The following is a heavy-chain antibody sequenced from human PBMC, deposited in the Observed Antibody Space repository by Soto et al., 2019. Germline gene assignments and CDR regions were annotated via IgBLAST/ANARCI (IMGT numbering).Heavy chain of an antibody. CDR2: ISGSGGST. J-gene: IGHJ4*02. CDR1: GFTFSSYA. Sequence: EVQLLESGGGLVQPGGSLRLSCAASGFTFSSYAMSWVRQAPGKGLEWVSAISGSGGSTYYADSVKGRFTISRDNSKITLYLQMNSLRAEDTAVYYCAKDRTVAVAGIDYWGQGTLVTVSS. D-gene: IGHD6-19*01. V-gene: IGHV3-23*01. CDR3: AKDRTVAVAGIDY.